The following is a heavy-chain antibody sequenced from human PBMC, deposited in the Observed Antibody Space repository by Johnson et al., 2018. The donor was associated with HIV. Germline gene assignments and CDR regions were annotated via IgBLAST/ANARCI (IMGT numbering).Heavy chain of an antibody. Sequence: QVQLVESGGGLVKPGGSLRLSCAASGFTFSDFYMSWIRQAPGRGLEWISYISTTGTTIYYAESVKGRFTISRDNATNSLYLQMKRLRAEDTALYYWLFGEDYYDSGGHHHGPAAFDFWGLGTMVTVSS. CDR3: LFGEDYYDSGGHHHGPAAFDF. CDR2: ISTTGTTI. J-gene: IGHJ3*01. D-gene: IGHD3-22*01. CDR1: GFTFSDFY. V-gene: IGHV3-11*04.